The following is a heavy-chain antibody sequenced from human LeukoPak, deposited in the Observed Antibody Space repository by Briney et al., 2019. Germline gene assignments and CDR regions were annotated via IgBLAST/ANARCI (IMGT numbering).Heavy chain of an antibody. Sequence: ASVKVSCKASGYTFTSYYMHWVRQAPGQGLEWMGIINASGGSTSYAQKFQGRVTMTRGTSTSTVYMELSSLRSEDTAVYYCARGPIGYYDFWSGYPDYWGQGTLVTVSS. J-gene: IGHJ4*02. D-gene: IGHD3-3*01. CDR3: ARGPIGYYDFWSGYPDY. CDR2: INASGGST. CDR1: GYTFTSYY. V-gene: IGHV1-46*01.